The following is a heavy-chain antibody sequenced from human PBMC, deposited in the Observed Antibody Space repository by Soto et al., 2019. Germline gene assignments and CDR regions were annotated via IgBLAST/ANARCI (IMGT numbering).Heavy chain of an antibody. CDR3: ARSHWNSEYTEGLDD. V-gene: IGHV1-18*04. CDR2: ISGYSGHT. J-gene: IGHJ4*02. Sequence: QVRLVQSGVEVKNPGAPVRVSGKASVYTFSNYAVTGLRQAPGQGLEWLGWISGYSGHTNYAQNFQGRVTLTTDTSTSSAYMELRTRTSDDTAVYSWARSHWNSEYTEGLDDWGQGTLVTLAS. CDR1: VYTFSNYA. D-gene: IGHD1-1*01.